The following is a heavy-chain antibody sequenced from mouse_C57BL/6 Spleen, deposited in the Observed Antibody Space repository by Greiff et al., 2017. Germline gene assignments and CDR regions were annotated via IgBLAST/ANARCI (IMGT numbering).Heavy chain of an antibody. CDR1: GYTFTSYW. J-gene: IGHJ2*01. V-gene: IGHV1-61*01. D-gene: IGHD2-3*01. Sequence: QVQLQQPGAELVRPGSSMKLSCKASGYTFTSYWMDWVKQRPGQGLEWIGNIYPSDSETHYNQKFKDKATLTVDKSSSTAYMQLSSLTSEDSAVYYCAREDGYYDYWGQGTTLTVSS. CDR3: AREDGYYDY. CDR2: IYPSDSET.